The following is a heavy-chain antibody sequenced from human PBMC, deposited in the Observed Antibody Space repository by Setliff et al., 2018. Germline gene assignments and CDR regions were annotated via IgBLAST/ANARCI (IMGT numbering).Heavy chain of an antibody. CDR2: IDPRDDFT. D-gene: IGHD1-1*01. J-gene: IGHJ4*02. V-gene: IGHV1-69-2*01. Sequence: VASVKVSCKASGYGFSDFYMHWVRQVPGEGLEALGRIDPRDDFTVYAERFKDRLTITADTSTDTSYMEMSSLRFEDTAVYYCAIDYGPTGTPYHWGQGTPVTVSS. CDR1: GYGFSDFY. CDR3: AIDYGPTGTPYH.